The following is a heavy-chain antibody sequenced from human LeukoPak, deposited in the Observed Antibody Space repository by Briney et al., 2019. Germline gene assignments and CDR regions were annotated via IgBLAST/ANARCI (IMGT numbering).Heavy chain of an antibody. CDR1: GVSVSSGSYY. Sequence: SETLSLTCTVSGVSVSSGSYYWSWIRQPPGKGLEWIGYIYYSGSTNYNPSLKSRVTISVDTSKNQFSLKLSSVTAADTAVYYCAREQAVVSPYWYFDLWGRGTLVTVSS. D-gene: IGHD4-23*01. CDR3: AREQAVVSPYWYFDL. J-gene: IGHJ2*01. CDR2: IYYSGST. V-gene: IGHV4-61*01.